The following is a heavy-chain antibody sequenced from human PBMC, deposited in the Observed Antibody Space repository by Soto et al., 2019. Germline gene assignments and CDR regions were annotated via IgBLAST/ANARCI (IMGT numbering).Heavy chain of an antibody. J-gene: IGHJ5*02. D-gene: IGHD2-2*01. Sequence: PSETLSLTCSVSGGSIRSTSYYWGWIRQPPGKGLEWLATVYYSGSTYYNPSLRSRLTLAVDTSKNHFSLKVNSVTAADTAVYYCARCTGSSSGTSCYFSFGPWGQGTLLTVSS. CDR3: ARCTGSSSGTSCYFSFGP. CDR2: VYYSGST. V-gene: IGHV4-39*02. CDR1: GGSIRSTSYY.